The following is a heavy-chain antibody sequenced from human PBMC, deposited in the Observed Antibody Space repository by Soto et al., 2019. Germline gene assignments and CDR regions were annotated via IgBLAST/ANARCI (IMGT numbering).Heavy chain of an antibody. CDR2: INWNGGNK. CDR1: GFMFEDYA. J-gene: IGHJ1*01. Sequence: EVQLVESGGGLEQPGGSLRLSCGTSGFMFEDYAMHWVRQAPGKGLEWVSGINWNGGNKGYADSVLGRFTIARDNAKKSLFLEMKDLRPEDTALYSCAHYADRLGELWGYFQNWGQGTPVTVSS. CDR3: AHYADRLGELWGYFQN. V-gene: IGHV3-9*01. D-gene: IGHD3-16*01.